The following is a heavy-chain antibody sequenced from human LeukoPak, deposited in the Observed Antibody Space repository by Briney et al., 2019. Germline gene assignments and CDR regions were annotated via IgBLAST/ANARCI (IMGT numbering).Heavy chain of an antibody. Sequence: GGSLRLSCAASGFTFSSYSMNWVRQAPGKGLEWVSYISSSSSTIYYADSVKGRFTISRDNAKNSLYLQMNSLRAEDTAVYYCARVSYSSSWTIYYYYYGMDVWGQGTTVTVSS. D-gene: IGHD6-13*01. CDR3: ARVSYSSSWTIYYYYYGMDV. J-gene: IGHJ6*02. CDR2: ISSSSSTI. V-gene: IGHV3-48*01. CDR1: GFTFSSYS.